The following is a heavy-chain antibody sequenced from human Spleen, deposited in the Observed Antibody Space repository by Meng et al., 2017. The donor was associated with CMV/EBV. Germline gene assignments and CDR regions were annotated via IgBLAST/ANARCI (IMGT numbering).Heavy chain of an antibody. CDR2: ISSSGSIM. CDR1: GFTFSDYY. J-gene: IGHJ5*02. Sequence: ASGFTFSDYYMTWIRQAPGKGLEWISHISSSGSIMHYAESVKGRFTISRDNGQSTLYLQMNSLRADDTAVYYCARDFSAVHNWLDTWGQGTLVTVSS. CDR3: ARDFSAVHNWLDT. V-gene: IGHV3-11*04. D-gene: IGHD1-26*01.